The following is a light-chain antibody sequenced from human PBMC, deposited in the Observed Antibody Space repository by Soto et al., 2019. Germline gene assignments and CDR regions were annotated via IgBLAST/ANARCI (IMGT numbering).Light chain of an antibody. J-gene: IGKJ3*01. Sequence: EIVLTQSPGTLSLSPGERATLSCRASQSISNSYLAWYQQKPGQAPRLLISGASSRATGIPDRFSGSGSGTDFSLTISRLEPEDFAVYYCQQYGTSPFTFGPGTRVDLK. CDR1: QSISNSY. V-gene: IGKV3-20*01. CDR2: GAS. CDR3: QQYGTSPFT.